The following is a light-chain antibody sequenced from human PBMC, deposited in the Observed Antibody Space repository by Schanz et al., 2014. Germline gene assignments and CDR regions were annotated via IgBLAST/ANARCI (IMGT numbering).Light chain of an antibody. V-gene: IGKV3-20*01. Sequence: EVVLTQPPGTLSLSPGERATLSCRASQSVSSNSLAWYQQTPGQAPRLLIYGASSRATGIPDRFSGSGSGTDFTLTISRLEPEDFAVYYCQQYGNSPLTFGQGTRLDIK. J-gene: IGKJ5*01. CDR3: QQYGNSPLT. CDR1: QSVSSNS. CDR2: GAS.